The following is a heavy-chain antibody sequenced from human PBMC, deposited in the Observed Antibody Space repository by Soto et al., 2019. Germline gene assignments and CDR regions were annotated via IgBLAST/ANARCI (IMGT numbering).Heavy chain of an antibody. J-gene: IGHJ4*02. D-gene: IGHD5-18*01. CDR3: ARRYGSCFDY. CDR2: IYYTGTT. V-gene: IGHV4-59*08. Sequence: SETLSLTCTVSGSPISSYYCSCFRQSPGQGLEWVGYIYYTGTTNYNPSLKSRVTISVDTSKNQFSLKLSSVTAADTAVYYCARRYGSCFDYWGQGTLVTVSS. CDR1: GSPISSYY.